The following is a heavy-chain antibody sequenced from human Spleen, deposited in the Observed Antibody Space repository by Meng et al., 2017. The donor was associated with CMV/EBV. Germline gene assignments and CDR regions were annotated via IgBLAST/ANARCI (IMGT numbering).Heavy chain of an antibody. D-gene: IGHD2-2*01. Sequence: ASVKVSCKASGYTFTSYDINWVRQATGQGLEWMGWMNPNSGNTGYAQKFQGRVTMTRNTSISTAYMELSSLRSEDTAVYYCARSTSTSQSFYGYYYYGMDVWGQGTTVTVSS. J-gene: IGHJ6*02. CDR1: GYTFTSYD. CDR2: MNPNSGNT. CDR3: ARSTSTSQSFYGYYYYGMDV. V-gene: IGHV1-8*01.